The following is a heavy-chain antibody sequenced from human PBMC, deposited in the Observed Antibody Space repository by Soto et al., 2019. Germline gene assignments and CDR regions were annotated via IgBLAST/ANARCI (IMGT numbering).Heavy chain of an antibody. CDR1: GGSVSSGGYY. CDR2: MFPSGAK. D-gene: IGHD6-13*01. CDR3: ARRGECAAAIHGSDP. J-gene: IGHJ5*02. V-gene: IGHV4-39*01. Sequence: QVQLRESGPGLVKPSETLSLTCSVSGGSVSSGGYYWGWIRQTPGKGLEWIASMFPSGAKYYNPSLKPRGSISVDTTKNEFLLILRCSTASDMAIYYCARRGECAAAIHGSDPWGQGVLVSVPS.